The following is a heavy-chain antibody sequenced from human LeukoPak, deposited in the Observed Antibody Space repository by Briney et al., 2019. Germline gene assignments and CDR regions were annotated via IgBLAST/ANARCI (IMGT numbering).Heavy chain of an antibody. CDR3: ARHSRYYDYVWGSYRPYYFDY. D-gene: IGHD3-16*02. CDR1: GGSISSYY. Sequence: SETLSLTCTVSGGSISSYYWSWIRQPPEKGLEWIGYIYYSGSTNYNPSLKSRVTISVDTSKNQFSLKLSSVTAADTAVYYCARHSRYYDYVWGSYRPYYFDYWGQGTLVTVSS. V-gene: IGHV4-59*08. J-gene: IGHJ4*02. CDR2: IYYSGST.